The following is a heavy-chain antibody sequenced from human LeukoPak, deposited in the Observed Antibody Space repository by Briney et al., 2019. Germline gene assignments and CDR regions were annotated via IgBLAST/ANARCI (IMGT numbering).Heavy chain of an antibody. Sequence: GASVKVSCKVSGYTLTELSMHWVRQAPGKGLEWMGGFDPEDGETIYAQKFQGRVTMTEDTSIDTAYMELSSLRSEDTAVYYCATQRSGSYYKGAFDIWGQGTMVTVSS. CDR2: FDPEDGET. CDR1: GYTLTELS. D-gene: IGHD3-10*01. V-gene: IGHV1-24*01. CDR3: ATQRSGSYYKGAFDI. J-gene: IGHJ3*02.